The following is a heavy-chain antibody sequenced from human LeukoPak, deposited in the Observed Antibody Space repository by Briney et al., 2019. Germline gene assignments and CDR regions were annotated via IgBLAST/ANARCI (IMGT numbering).Heavy chain of an antibody. CDR2: ISGNGGSK. CDR3: AKLPWRVVVADTPNWFDP. Sequence: GGSLRLSCAASGFTFSSYEMNWVRQAPGKGLEWVSGISGNGGSKYYADSVKGRFTISRDNSKNTLYLQMSSLRAEDTAVYYCAKLPWRVVVADTPNWFDPWGQGTLVTVSS. J-gene: IGHJ5*02. CDR1: GFTFSSYE. V-gene: IGHV3-23*01. D-gene: IGHD2-15*01.